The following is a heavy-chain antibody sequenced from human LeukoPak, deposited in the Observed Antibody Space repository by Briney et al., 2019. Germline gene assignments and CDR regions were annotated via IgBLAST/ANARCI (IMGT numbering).Heavy chain of an antibody. J-gene: IGHJ4*02. V-gene: IGHV3-48*04. D-gene: IGHD5-18*01. CDR1: GFTLSSYS. CDR2: ISSSSSTI. CDR3: ARPSDTAMVTPVY. Sequence: GGSLRLSCAASGFTLSSYSMNWVRQAPGKGLEWVSYISSSSSTIYYADSVKGRFTISRDNAKNSLYLQMNSLRAENTAVYYCARPSDTAMVTPVYWGQGTLVTVSS.